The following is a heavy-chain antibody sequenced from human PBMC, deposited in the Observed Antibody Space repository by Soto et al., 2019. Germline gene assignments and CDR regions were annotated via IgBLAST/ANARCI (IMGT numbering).Heavy chain of an antibody. CDR1: GGSISSYY. J-gene: IGHJ4*02. D-gene: IGHD1-26*01. V-gene: IGHV4-4*07. CDR3: VTGNAWEILLAH. Sequence: SETLSLTCTVSGGSISSYYWIWIRQPAGKGLEWIGRIYTSGSTNYNPSLKSRVTMSVDTSKNQFSLWLNSVTAADTAVYYCVTGNAWEILLAHWGQGTLVTVSS. CDR2: IYTSGST.